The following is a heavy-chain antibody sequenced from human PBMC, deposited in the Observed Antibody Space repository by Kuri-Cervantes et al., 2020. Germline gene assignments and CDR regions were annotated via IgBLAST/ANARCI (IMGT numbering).Heavy chain of an antibody. V-gene: IGHV3-23*01. J-gene: IGHJ4*02. Sequence: GESLKISCAASGFTFSSYAMSWVRQAPGKGLEWVSAISGSGGSTYYADSVKGRFTISRDNSKNTLYLQMNSLRAEDTAVYYCVNGGMITFGGVIALDYWGQGTLVTVSS. CDR3: VNGGMITFGGVIALDY. D-gene: IGHD3-16*01. CDR1: GFTFSSYA. CDR2: ISGSGGST.